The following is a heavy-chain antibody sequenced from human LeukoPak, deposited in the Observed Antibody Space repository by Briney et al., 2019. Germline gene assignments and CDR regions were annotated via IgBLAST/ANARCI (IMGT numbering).Heavy chain of an antibody. V-gene: IGHV3-20*03. CDR2: FNGNGDTT. CDR1: GFRFDEYG. CDR3: ARGNRGRSYGGDC. J-gene: IGHJ4*02. Sequence: GSLKLSLSASGFRFDEYGMTWVRQAPGKGLEWVAGFNGNGDTTSYSDSVKGRFNISKKKAKNSLYLQMNSLRAEDTAFYYCARGNRGRSYGGDCWGQGTLVTVSA. D-gene: IGHD1-26*01.